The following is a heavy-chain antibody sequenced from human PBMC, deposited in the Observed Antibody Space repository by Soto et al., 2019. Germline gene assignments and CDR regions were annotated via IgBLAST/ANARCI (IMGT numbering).Heavy chain of an antibody. V-gene: IGHV4-39*01. Sequence: QLQLQESGPGLVKPSETLSLTCTVSGGSISSSSYYWGWIRQPPGKGLEWIGSIYYSGSTYYNPSLKSRVTISVDTSKNHFSLKLSSVTAADTAVYYCASLPYCSGGSCYPFDYWGQGTLVTVSS. D-gene: IGHD2-15*01. CDR3: ASLPYCSGGSCYPFDY. CDR1: GGSISSSSYY. J-gene: IGHJ4*02. CDR2: IYYSGST.